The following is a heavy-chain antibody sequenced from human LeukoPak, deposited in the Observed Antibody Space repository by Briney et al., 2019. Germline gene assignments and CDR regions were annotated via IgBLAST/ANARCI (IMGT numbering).Heavy chain of an antibody. V-gene: IGHV3-7*03. Sequence: PGGSLRLSCAVSGFTFSSYWMTWVRPAPGKGLEWVANIKQDGSDTYSVDSVKGRFTISRDNAKNSLYLEMNSLRVEDTAVYYCATSGYSGYGIDYWGQGTLVTVSS. CDR1: GFTFSSYW. D-gene: IGHD5-12*01. J-gene: IGHJ4*02. CDR3: ATSGYSGYGIDY. CDR2: IKQDGSDT.